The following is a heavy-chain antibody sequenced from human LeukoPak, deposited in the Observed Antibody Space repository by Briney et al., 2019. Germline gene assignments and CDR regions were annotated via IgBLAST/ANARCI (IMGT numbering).Heavy chain of an antibody. J-gene: IGHJ4*02. V-gene: IGHV3-23*01. D-gene: IGHD1-26*01. CDR1: GFTFSSYG. CDR2: ISGSGGST. Sequence: GGSLRLSCAASGFTFSSYGMSWVRQAPGKGLERVSAISGSGGSTYYADSVKGRFTISRDNSKNTLYLQMNSLRPEDTAVYYCAKPVGAKAGYFDYWGQGTLVTVSS. CDR3: AKPVGAKAGYFDY.